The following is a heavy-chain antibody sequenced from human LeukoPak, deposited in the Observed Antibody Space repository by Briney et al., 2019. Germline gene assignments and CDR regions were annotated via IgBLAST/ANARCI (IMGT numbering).Heavy chain of an antibody. CDR3: ARVLKQRGFDY. V-gene: IGHV1-18*04. CDR2: ISAYNGNT. Sequence: ASVTVSFKASGYTFTSYGISWVRQAPGQGLEWMGWISAYNGNTNYAQKVQGRVTMTTDTSTSTAYMELRSLRSDDTAVYYCARVLKQRGFDYWGQGTLVTVSS. CDR1: GYTFTSYG. J-gene: IGHJ4*02. D-gene: IGHD1-1*01.